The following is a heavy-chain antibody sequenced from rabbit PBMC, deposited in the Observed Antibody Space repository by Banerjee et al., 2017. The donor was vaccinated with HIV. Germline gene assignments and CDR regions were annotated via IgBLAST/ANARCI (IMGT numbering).Heavy chain of an antibody. CDR2: INTGSGGI. CDR1: GFSFSSNYW. CDR3: ARDLAGVIGWNFDL. Sequence: QSLEESGGDLVQPEGSLTLTCTASGFSFSSNYWMSWVRQAPGKGLEWIGCINTGSGGIHYASWAKGRFSISRSTSLNTVTLQLNSLTAADTATYFCARDLAGVIGWNFDLWGPGTLVTVS. D-gene: IGHD4-1*01. J-gene: IGHJ4*01. V-gene: IGHV1S40*01.